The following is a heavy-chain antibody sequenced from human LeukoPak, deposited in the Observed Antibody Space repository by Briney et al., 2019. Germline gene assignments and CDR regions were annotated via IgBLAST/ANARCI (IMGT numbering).Heavy chain of an antibody. Sequence: GGSLRPSCAASGFTFSSYAMSWVRQAPGKGLEWVSFIYSDNTHYSDSVKGRFTISRDNSKNTLYLQMNSLRAEDTAVYYCARRAGAYSHPYDYWGQGTLVTVSS. D-gene: IGHD4/OR15-4a*01. CDR2: IYSDNT. J-gene: IGHJ4*02. CDR1: GFTFSSYA. V-gene: IGHV3-53*01. CDR3: ARRAGAYSHPYDY.